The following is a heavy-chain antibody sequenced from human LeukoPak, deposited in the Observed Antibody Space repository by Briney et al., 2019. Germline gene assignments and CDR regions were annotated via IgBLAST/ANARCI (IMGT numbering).Heavy chain of an antibody. CDR2: ISSSSSYI. Sequence: GGSLRLSCAASGFTFSSYSMNWVRQAPGKGLEWVSSISSSSSYIYYADSVKGRFTISRDNAKNSLYLQMNSLRAEDTAFYYCVRGVGGMSFFDKWGQGKMVAVSS. CDR3: VRGVGGMSFFDK. J-gene: IGHJ4*02. CDR1: GFTFSSYS. D-gene: IGHD1-1*01. V-gene: IGHV3-21*04.